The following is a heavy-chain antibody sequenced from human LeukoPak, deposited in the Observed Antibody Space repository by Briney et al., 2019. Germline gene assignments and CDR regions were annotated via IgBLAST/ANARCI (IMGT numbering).Heavy chain of an antibody. D-gene: IGHD6-25*01. CDR1: GFTFNSYE. CDR2: ISYDGNNK. CDR3: ARGGSRERAYGMGV. J-gene: IGHJ6*02. V-gene: IGHV3-30-3*01. Sequence: LPGGSLRLSCAACGFTFNSYEVHWVRQARGKGLEWVAVISYDGNNKYYADFAKGRFTFSRDNSKNTVHLQMNSLRAEDTAVYYSARGGSRERAYGMGVWGPGTKVTVSS.